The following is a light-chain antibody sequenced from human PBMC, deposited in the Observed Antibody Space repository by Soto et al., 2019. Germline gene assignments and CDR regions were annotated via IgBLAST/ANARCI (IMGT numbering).Light chain of an antibody. Sequence: QSVLPQPPSASGTPGQRVTISCSGSSSNIGSNYVYWYQHLPGTAPKLLIFSDNQRPLGVPDRFSGSKSGTSASLAISGLRSEDEADYYCAAWDDSLSGVVFGGGTKLTVL. J-gene: IGLJ2*01. CDR1: SSNIGSNY. CDR2: SDN. V-gene: IGLV1-47*02. CDR3: AAWDDSLSGVV.